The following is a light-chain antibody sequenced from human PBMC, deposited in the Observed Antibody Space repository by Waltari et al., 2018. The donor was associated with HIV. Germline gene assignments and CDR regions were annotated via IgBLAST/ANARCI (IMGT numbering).Light chain of an antibody. CDR3: QKYNSVVS. J-gene: IGKJ4*01. CDR1: KDIRHY. Sequence: DFQMTQSPSSLSASVGERVTITCRAGKDIRHYVACYQQKSGRLPKLLIHSAATVQSGVPSRFSGTGSGTEFTLTISSLQPDDVATYYCQKYNSVVSFGGGTKVEL. V-gene: IGKV1-27*01. CDR2: SAA.